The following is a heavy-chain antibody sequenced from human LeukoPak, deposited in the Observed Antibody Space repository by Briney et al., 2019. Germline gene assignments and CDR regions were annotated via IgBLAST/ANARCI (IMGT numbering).Heavy chain of an antibody. Sequence: SETLSLTCAVYGGSFSGYYWSWIRQPPGKGLEWIGEISHSGSTNYNPSLKSRVTISVDTSKNQFSLKLSPVTAADTAVYYCASLKRVWFGELSAYYYYMDVWGKGTTVTISS. J-gene: IGHJ6*03. V-gene: IGHV4-34*01. CDR2: ISHSGST. D-gene: IGHD3-10*01. CDR1: GGSFSGYY. CDR3: ASLKRVWFGELSAYYYYMDV.